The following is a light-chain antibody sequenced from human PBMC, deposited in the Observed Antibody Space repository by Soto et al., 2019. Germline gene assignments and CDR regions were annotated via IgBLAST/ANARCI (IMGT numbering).Light chain of an antibody. Sequence: QSALTQPPSVSGAPGQRVTISCTGSSSNIGAGYDVHWYQQLPGTAPKLLIYANSNRPSGVSDRFSGSKSGTSATLGITGFQTGDEADYYCGSWDSSLSAYVFGTGTKVTVL. CDR1: SSNIGAGYD. CDR3: GSWDSSLSAYV. J-gene: IGLJ1*01. V-gene: IGLV1-40*01. CDR2: ANS.